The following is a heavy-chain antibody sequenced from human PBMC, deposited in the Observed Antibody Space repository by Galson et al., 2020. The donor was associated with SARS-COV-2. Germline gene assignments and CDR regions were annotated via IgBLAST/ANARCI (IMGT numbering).Heavy chain of an antibody. Sequence: GESPKTSCAASGFTFSSYSMNWVRQAPGKGLEWVSYITSSSSSTHYADSVKGRFTISRHNAKNSLYLQMNSLRDEDTAVYYCARSDLIGVAGTAYYEYWGQGTLVSVSS. J-gene: IGHJ4*02. CDR2: ITSSSSST. V-gene: IGHV3-48*02. CDR1: GFTFSSYS. D-gene: IGHD6-19*01. CDR3: ARSDLIGVAGTAYYEY.